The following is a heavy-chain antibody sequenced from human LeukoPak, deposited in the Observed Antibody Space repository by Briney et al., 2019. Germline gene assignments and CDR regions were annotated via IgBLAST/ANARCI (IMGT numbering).Heavy chain of an antibody. CDR1: GFTVRSNY. V-gene: IGHV3-53*01. D-gene: IGHD3-22*01. CDR2: IYSGGST. CDR3: AREYYYHDSTGYYGYYFDY. Sequence: GSLRLSCAASGFTVRSNYMSWVRQAPGKGLEWVSIIYSGGSTYYADSVKGRFTISRDNSKNTLYLQMNSLRAEDTAVYYCAREYYYHDSTGYYGYYFDYWGQGTLVTVSS. J-gene: IGHJ4*02.